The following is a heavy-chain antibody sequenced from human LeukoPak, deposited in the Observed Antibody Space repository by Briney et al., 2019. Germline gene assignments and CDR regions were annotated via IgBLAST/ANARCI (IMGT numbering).Heavy chain of an antibody. V-gene: IGHV1-2*02. CDR1: GYTFTAYY. CDR3: ARGRFGADTLSPGSDYYYYYYMDV. CDR2: INPNSGGT. D-gene: IGHD3-16*01. J-gene: IGHJ6*03. Sequence: GASVKVSCKASGYTFTAYYMHWVRQAPGQGLEWMGWINPNSGGTNYAQKFQGRVTMTRDTSISTAYMELSSLRSDDTAVYYCARGRFGADTLSPGSDYYYYYYMDVWGKGTTVTISS.